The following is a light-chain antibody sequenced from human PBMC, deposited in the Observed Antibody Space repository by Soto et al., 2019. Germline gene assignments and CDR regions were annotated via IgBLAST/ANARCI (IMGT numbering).Light chain of an antibody. CDR2: KAS. CDR1: QSISSW. Sequence: DIQMTQSPSTLSASVGDRVTITCRASQSISSWLAWYQQKPGKAPKLLLYKASSVESGVPSRFSGSGSGTEFTLTVSSLQPDDFATYYGQQYNSYPLTFGGGTKVEIK. V-gene: IGKV1-5*03. J-gene: IGKJ4*01. CDR3: QQYNSYPLT.